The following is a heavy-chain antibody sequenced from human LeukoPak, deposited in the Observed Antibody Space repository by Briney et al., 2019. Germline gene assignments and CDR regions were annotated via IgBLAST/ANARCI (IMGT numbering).Heavy chain of an antibody. V-gene: IGHV3-7*04. Sequence: PGGSLRLSCAASGFTFDIYAMHWVRQAPGKGLEWVANIKQDGSEEYYVDSVKGRFTISRDNAKNSLYLQMNSLRAEDTAVYYCARGAGWYDSSGYSNWGQGILVTVSS. J-gene: IGHJ4*02. CDR3: ARGAGWYDSSGYSN. CDR1: GFTFDIYA. D-gene: IGHD3-22*01. CDR2: IKQDGSEE.